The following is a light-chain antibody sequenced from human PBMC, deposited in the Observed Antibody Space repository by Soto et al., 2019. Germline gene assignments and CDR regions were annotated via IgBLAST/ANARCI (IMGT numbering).Light chain of an antibody. Sequence: THSPVTLSVSQLASVTLXLMARQSVSSNLAWYQQKPGQAPRLLIYGASNRATGIPDRFSGSGSGTEFTLTISSLQSEDFAVYYCQQYNNWPPLLTFGGGTKVDIK. CDR1: QSVSSN. CDR3: QQYNNWPPLLT. J-gene: IGKJ4*01. V-gene: IGKV3D-15*01. CDR2: GAS.